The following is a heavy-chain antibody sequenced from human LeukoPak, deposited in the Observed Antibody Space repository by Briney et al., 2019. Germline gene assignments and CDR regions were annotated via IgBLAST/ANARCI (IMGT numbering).Heavy chain of an antibody. Sequence: GGSLRLSCAASGFTFSDYAMSWVREAPGKGLEWVSAISGSGGSTYCADSVKGRFTISRDNSKSTLYLQMNSLRAEDTAVYYCAKDLDSSGWSYFDYWGQGTLVTVSS. CDR1: GFTFSDYA. CDR2: ISGSGGST. J-gene: IGHJ4*02. V-gene: IGHV3-23*01. CDR3: AKDLDSSGWSYFDY. D-gene: IGHD6-19*01.